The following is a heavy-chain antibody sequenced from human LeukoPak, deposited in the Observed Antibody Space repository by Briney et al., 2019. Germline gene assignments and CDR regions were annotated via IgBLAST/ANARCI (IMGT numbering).Heavy chain of an antibody. V-gene: IGHV3-48*03. CDR1: GFTFSSYE. Sequence: GGSLRLSCAASGFTFSSYEMNWVRQAPGKGLEWASYISSSDSTIYYADSVKGRFTISRDNAKNSLFLQMNSLRAEDTAVYYCARDRTVGVTPYFDYWGQGTLVTVSS. CDR2: ISSSDSTI. J-gene: IGHJ4*02. CDR3: ARDRTVGVTPYFDY. D-gene: IGHD1-26*01.